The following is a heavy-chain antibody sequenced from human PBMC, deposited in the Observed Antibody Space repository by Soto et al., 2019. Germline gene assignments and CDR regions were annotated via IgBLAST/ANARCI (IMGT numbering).Heavy chain of an antibody. CDR3: ARGRNSRTEYCGTDSCAWFDP. CDR2: INDSGST. CDR1: GGPFSGFY. V-gene: IGHV4-34*01. J-gene: IGHJ5*02. D-gene: IGHD2-21*01. Sequence: SETLSLTCAVYGGPFSGFYWSWIRQPPGKGLEWIGEINDSGSTNYNPSLKSRVTLSVDTSKNQFSLKLSSVTAADTAVYYCARGRNSRTEYCGTDSCAWFDPWGQGTLVTVSS.